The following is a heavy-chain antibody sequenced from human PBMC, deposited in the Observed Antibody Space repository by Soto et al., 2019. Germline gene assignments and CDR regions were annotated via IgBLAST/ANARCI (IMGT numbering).Heavy chain of an antibody. Sequence: SETLSLTCAVSGYSIRSGYYWGWARQPPGKGLEWIGSIFHSGNTYYTPSLKSRFTMSVDTSKNQFSLSLTSVTAADTAVYYCARIGAKRRFFDFWGQGTLVTVSS. CDR3: ARIGAKRRFFDF. D-gene: IGHD1-1*01. V-gene: IGHV4-38-2*01. CDR2: IFHSGNT. CDR1: GYSIRSGYY. J-gene: IGHJ4*02.